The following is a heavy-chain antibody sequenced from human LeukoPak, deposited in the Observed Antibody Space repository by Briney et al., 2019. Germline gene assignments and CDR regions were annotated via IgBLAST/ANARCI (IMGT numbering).Heavy chain of an antibody. CDR3: ARAQLGYNWFDP. Sequence: GGSLRLSCAASGFTFSRYWMSWVRQAPGKGLEWVANIKQDGNEKYYVDSVKGRFTISRDNAKNSVYLQMNSLRADDTAVYFCARAQLGYNWFDPWGQGTLVTVSS. CDR1: GFTFSRYW. J-gene: IGHJ5*02. V-gene: IGHV3-7*01. D-gene: IGHD1-1*01. CDR2: IKQDGNEK.